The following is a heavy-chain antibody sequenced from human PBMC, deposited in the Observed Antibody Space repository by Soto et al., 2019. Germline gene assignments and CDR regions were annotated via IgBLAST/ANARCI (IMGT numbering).Heavy chain of an antibody. Sequence: GESLKISCKGSGYTFTSYWISWVRQMPGRGLEWMGRFDPSDSYSSYSPSFQGHVTISADNSISTAYLQWSSLKASDTAIYYCARHATPFKSNWLPYFDYWGQGTLVTVSS. J-gene: IGHJ4*02. V-gene: IGHV5-10-1*01. CDR3: ARHATPFKSNWLPYFDY. D-gene: IGHD3-9*01. CDR2: FDPSDSYS. CDR1: GYTFTSYW.